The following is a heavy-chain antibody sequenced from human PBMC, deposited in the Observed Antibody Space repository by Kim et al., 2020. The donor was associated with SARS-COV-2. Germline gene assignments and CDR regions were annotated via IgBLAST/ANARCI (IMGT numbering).Heavy chain of an antibody. D-gene: IGHD3-10*01. V-gene: IGHV3-48*04. CDR2: LSSSSATR. J-gene: IGHJ6*02. CDR1: GFAFSSYS. Sequence: GGSLRLSCVASGFAFSSYSMNWVRQAPGKGLEWISYLSSSSATRYYADSVKGRVTIFRDNAKNSLYLQMDSLRAEDTAVYYCARDRSPMARRGGMDVWGQGTTVTVSS. CDR3: ARDRSPMARRGGMDV.